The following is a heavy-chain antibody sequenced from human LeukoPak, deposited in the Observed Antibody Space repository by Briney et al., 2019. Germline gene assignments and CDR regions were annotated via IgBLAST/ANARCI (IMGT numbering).Heavy chain of an antibody. J-gene: IGHJ4*02. Sequence: GRSLRLSCAASGLTFSSYWMHWVRQAPGKGLVWVSRINSDGSSTSYADSVKGRFTISRDNAKNTLYLQMNSLRAEDTAVYYCATGYGSGSAGLDYWGQGTLVTVSS. CDR3: ATGYGSGSAGLDY. V-gene: IGHV3-74*01. CDR1: GLTFSSYW. CDR2: INSDGSST. D-gene: IGHD3-10*01.